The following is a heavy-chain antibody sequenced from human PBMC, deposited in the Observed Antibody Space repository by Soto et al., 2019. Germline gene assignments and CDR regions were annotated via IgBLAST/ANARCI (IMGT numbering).Heavy chain of an antibody. CDR2: ISYSGST. Sequence: PSETLSLTCTVSGGSISSRSSDYWGWIRQPPGKGLEWIGTISYSGSTSYNPSLKNRVTVSVDTSNNQFSLHLSSVTAADTAVYYCARQKVSRFYGEVDFFDYWGLGTLVTVSS. J-gene: IGHJ4*02. V-gene: IGHV4-39*01. CDR3: ARQKVSRFYGEVDFFDY. CDR1: GGSISSRSSDY. D-gene: IGHD4-17*01.